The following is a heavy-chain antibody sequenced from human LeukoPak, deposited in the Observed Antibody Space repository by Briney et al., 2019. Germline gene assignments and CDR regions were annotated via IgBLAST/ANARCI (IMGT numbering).Heavy chain of an antibody. D-gene: IGHD2-21*02. CDR1: GFTFTNHV. V-gene: IGHV3-23*01. J-gene: IGHJ6*03. CDR2: ISVSGAGT. Sequence: GGSLRLSCAASGFTFTNHVITWVRQAPGKGLEWVSGISVSGAGTFYAESVKGRFTISRDSSKTTLSLQMNSLRAEDTAIYYCAKVDPASVTGGVFYYYYYMDVWGKGTTVTVSS. CDR3: AKVDPASVTGGVFYYYYYMDV.